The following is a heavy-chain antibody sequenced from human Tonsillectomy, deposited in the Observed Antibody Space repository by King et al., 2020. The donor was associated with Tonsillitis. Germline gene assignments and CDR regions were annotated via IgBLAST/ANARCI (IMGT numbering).Heavy chain of an antibody. J-gene: IGHJ4*02. Sequence: QLQESGPGLVKPSETLSLTCTVSGASISSSSYYWAWIRQPPGKGLEWIGSIYYSGSTYYNPSLKSRITISVDTSKTQFSLKLSSVTAADTAVYYCARFHSSGWYYFDYWGQGTLVTVSS. CDR2: IYYSGST. V-gene: IGHV4-39*01. CDR1: GASISSSSYY. CDR3: ARFHSSGWYYFDY. D-gene: IGHD6-19*01.